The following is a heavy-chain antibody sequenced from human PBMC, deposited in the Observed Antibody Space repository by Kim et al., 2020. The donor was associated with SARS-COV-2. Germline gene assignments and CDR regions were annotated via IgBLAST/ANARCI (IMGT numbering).Heavy chain of an antibody. CDR2: ITWNGGSI. CDR3: AKGSGSVSYYPLDY. Sequence: GGSLRLSCVASGFTFDDYAMHWVRQAPGKGLEWVSRITWNGGSIGYADAVKGRFTISRDNAKNSLYLQMNGLRPEDTALYYCAKGSGSVSYYPLDYWGQGTLVTVSS. J-gene: IGHJ4*02. D-gene: IGHD3-10*01. CDR1: GFTFDDYA. V-gene: IGHV3-9*01.